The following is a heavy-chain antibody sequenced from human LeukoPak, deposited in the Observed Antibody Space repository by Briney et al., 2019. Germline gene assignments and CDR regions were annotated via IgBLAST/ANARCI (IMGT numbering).Heavy chain of an antibody. Sequence: GGSLRLSCAASGFKFENYAMHWVRQAPGKGLEWVSGISWNSGSIGYADSVKGRFTISRDNAKNSLYLQMSSLRAEDTAVYYCAELGITMIGGVWGKGTTVTISS. CDR3: AELGITMIGGV. D-gene: IGHD3-10*02. CDR2: ISWNSGSI. V-gene: IGHV3-9*01. J-gene: IGHJ6*04. CDR1: GFKFENYA.